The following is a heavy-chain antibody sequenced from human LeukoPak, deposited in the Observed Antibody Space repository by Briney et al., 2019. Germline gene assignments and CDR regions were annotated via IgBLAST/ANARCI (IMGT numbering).Heavy chain of an antibody. CDR3: ARHGVANRYFDY. CDR1: GGSISSYY. V-gene: IGHV4-59*08. D-gene: IGHD1-20*01. Sequence: PSETLSLTCTVSGGSISSYYWSWIRQPPGKGREWIGYIYYSGSTNNNPSLKSRVTISVDPSKNQFSLKLSSVTAADTAGYYCARHGVANRYFDYWGQGTLVTVSS. J-gene: IGHJ4*02. CDR2: IYYSGST.